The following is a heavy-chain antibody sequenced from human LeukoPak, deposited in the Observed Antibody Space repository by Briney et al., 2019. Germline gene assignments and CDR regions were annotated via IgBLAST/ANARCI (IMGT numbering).Heavy chain of an antibody. J-gene: IGHJ3*02. CDR3: ARVGRYYDSSGYYYEGAFDI. CDR1: GFTFDDYG. CDR2: INWNGGST. D-gene: IGHD3-22*01. Sequence: GGALRLSCAASGFTFDDYGMSWVRQAPGKGLEWVSGINWNGGSTVYADSVNGRFTISRDNAKNSLYLQMNSLRAEDTALYYCARVGRYYDSSGYYYEGAFDIWGQGTMVTVSS. V-gene: IGHV3-20*04.